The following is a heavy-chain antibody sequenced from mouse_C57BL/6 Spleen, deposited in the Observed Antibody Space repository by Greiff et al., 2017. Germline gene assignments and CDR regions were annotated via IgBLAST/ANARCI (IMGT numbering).Heavy chain of an antibody. J-gene: IGHJ1*03. CDR2: IDPSDSYT. CDR1: GYTFTSYW. CDR3: ARRIYYYGSSPWYFDV. V-gene: IGHV1-59*01. Sequence: QVQLQQPGAELVRPGTSVKLSCKASGYTFTSYWMHWVKQRPGQGLEWIGVIDPSDSYTNYNQKFKGKATLTVDTSSSTAYMQLSSLTSEDSAVYYCARRIYYYGSSPWYFDVWGTGTTVTVSS. D-gene: IGHD1-1*01.